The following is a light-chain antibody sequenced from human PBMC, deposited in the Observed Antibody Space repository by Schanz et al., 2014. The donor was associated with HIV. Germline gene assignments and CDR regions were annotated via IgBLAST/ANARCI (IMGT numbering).Light chain of an antibody. J-gene: IGLJ1*01. CDR1: SSDVGGHNY. Sequence: QSALTQPASVSGSPGQSITISCTGVSSDVGGHNYVSWYQQHPGKAPKLMIYDVNNRPSGISNRFSGSKSGNTASLTVSGLQAEDEADYYCSSYAGSNNYVFGTGTKVTVL. V-gene: IGLV2-14*01. CDR3: SSYAGSNNYV. CDR2: DVN.